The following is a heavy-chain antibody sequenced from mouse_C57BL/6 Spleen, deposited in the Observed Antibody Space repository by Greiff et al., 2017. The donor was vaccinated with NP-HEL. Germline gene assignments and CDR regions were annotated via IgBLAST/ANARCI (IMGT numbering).Heavy chain of an antibody. Sequence: VQLQQSGAELARPGASVKLSCKASGYTFTSYGISWVKQRTGQGLEWIGEIYPRSGNTYYNEKFKGKATLTADKSSSTAYMELRSLTSEDSAVYVCARKGDYYGSSHWYFDVWGTGTTVTVSS. J-gene: IGHJ1*03. CDR2: IYPRSGNT. V-gene: IGHV1-81*01. CDR3: ARKGDYYGSSHWYFDV. CDR1: GYTFTSYG. D-gene: IGHD1-1*01.